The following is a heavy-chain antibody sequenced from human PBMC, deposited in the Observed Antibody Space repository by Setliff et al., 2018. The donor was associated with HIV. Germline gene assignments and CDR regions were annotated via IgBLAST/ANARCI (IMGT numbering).Heavy chain of an antibody. V-gene: IGHV4-34*01. Sequence: PSETLSLTCAVYGESFNAYFWSWIRQPPGKGLEWIGLINHSGSTNYNPSLKSRVTISLGTSKNQFSLKMTSVTAADTAVYYCATGITVAPDYWGQGSLVTVS. D-gene: IGHD6-19*01. J-gene: IGHJ4*02. CDR2: INHSGST. CDR1: GESFNAYF. CDR3: ATGITVAPDY.